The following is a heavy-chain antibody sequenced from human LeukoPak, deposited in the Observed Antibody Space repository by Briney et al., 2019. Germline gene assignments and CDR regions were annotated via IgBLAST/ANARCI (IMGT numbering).Heavy chain of an antibody. Sequence: GGSLRLSCAASGFTFSSYAMSWVRQAPGKGLEWVSAISGSGGSTYYADSVKGRFTIFRDNSKNTLYLQMNSLRAEDTAVYYCVGDSSGYFAFDIWGQGTMVTVSS. CDR3: VGDSSGYFAFDI. D-gene: IGHD3-22*01. V-gene: IGHV3-23*01. J-gene: IGHJ3*02. CDR1: GFTFSSYA. CDR2: ISGSGGST.